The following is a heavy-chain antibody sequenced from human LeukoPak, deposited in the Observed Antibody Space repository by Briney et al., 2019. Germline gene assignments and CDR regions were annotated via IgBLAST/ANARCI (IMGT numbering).Heavy chain of an antibody. D-gene: IGHD1-14*01. V-gene: IGHV4-38-2*01. CDR2: IYHSGST. Sequence: SLETLSLTCAVSGYSISSGYYWGWIRPPPGKGLEWIGSIYHSGSTYYNPSLKSRVTISVDTSKNQFSLKLSSVTAADTAVYYCAPPEGIGPWGQGTLVTVSS. J-gene: IGHJ5*02. CDR3: APPEGIGP. CDR1: GYSISSGYY.